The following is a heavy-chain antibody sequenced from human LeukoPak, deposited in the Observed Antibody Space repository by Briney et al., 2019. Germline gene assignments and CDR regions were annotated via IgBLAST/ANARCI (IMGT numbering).Heavy chain of an antibody. V-gene: IGHV4-39*07. CDR3: ARLGTSMGRAFDI. CDR2: IYYSGST. J-gene: IGHJ3*02. Sequence: SETLSLTCTVSGGSISSSSYYWGWIRQPPGKGLEWIGSIYYSGSTYYNPSLKSRVTISVDTSKNQFSLKLSSVTAADTAVYYCARLGTSMGRAFDIWGQGTMVTVSS. CDR1: GGSISSSSYY. D-gene: IGHD3-16*01.